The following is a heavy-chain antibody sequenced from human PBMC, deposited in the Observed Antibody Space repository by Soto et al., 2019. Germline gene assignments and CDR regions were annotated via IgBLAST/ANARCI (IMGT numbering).Heavy chain of an antibody. D-gene: IGHD3-16*01. CDR1: GGSISSDNW. CDR3: ARFGSPSLLLGELAPYYFDY. V-gene: IGHV4-4*02. J-gene: IGHJ4*02. Sequence: QVQLQESGPGLVRPSGTLSLTCAVSGGSISSDNWWGWVRQPPGKGLERIGEFYHTGITNYHPSLKSRVIMSVDKSKNQFSLRLTSVTAADTAVFYCARFGSPSLLLGELAPYYFDYWGQGILVTVSS. CDR2: FYHTGIT.